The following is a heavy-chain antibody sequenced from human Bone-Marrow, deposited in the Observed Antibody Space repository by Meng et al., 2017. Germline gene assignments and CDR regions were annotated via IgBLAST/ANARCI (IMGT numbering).Heavy chain of an antibody. J-gene: IGHJ2*01. D-gene: IGHD4-17*01. CDR3: VSLYGDSSVWYLDL. CDR2: IYYSGST. V-gene: IGHV4-31*03. Sequence: QGQRPESGPGLVKPSQTLSLTCTVSGGSISSGNHYWSWIRQHPGKGLEYIGYIYYSGSTYYNPSLKSRVIISVDTSKNQFSLRLNSVTAADTAVYYCVSLYGDSSVWYLDLWGRGTLVTVSS. CDR1: GGSISSGNHY.